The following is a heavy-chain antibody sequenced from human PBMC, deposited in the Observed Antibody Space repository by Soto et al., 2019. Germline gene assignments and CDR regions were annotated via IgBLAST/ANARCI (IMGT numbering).Heavy chain of an antibody. CDR2: IYYSGST. CDR3: ARVEGYCGGDCYRFDP. J-gene: IGHJ5*02. D-gene: IGHD2-21*02. V-gene: IGHV4-59*01. CDR1: GGSISSYY. Sequence: QVQLQESGPGLVKPSETLSLTCTVSGGSISSYYWSWIRQPPGKGLEWIGYIYYSGSTNYNPSLKSRVTRSVDTSKNQFSLKLSSVTAADTAVYYCARVEGYCGGDCYRFDPWGQGTLVTVSS.